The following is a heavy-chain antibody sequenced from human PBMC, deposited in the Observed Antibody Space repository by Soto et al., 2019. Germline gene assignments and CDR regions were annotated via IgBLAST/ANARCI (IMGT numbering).Heavy chain of an antibody. Sequence: SVKVSCKASGGTFSSYAISWVRQAPGQGLEWMGGIIPIFGTANYAQKFQGRVTITADESTSTAYMELSSLRSEDTAVYYCARDRRDGYNHYYFDYWGQGTLVTV. J-gene: IGHJ4*02. CDR3: ARDRRDGYNHYYFDY. CDR1: GGTFSSYA. D-gene: IGHD5-12*01. V-gene: IGHV1-69*13. CDR2: IIPIFGTA.